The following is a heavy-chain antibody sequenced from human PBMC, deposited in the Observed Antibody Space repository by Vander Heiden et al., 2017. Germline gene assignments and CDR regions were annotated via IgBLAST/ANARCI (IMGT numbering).Heavy chain of an antibody. CDR3: ARVPGTRFYYYGMDV. CDR1: GGSISTYY. J-gene: IGHJ6*02. V-gene: IGHV4-59*01. D-gene: IGHD2-2*01. Sequence: QVQLQESGPGLVKPSETLSLTCTVSGGSISTYYWSWIRQPPGKGLEWIGYIYYSGSTNYNPSLKSRVTISVDTSKNQFSLKLSSVTAADTAMYYCARVPGTRFYYYGMDVWGQGTTVTVSS. CDR2: IYYSGST.